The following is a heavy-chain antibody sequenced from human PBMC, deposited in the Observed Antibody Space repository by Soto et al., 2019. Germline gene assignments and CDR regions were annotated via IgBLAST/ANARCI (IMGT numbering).Heavy chain of an antibody. V-gene: IGHV3-43*01. CDR1: GFTFDDYT. J-gene: IGHJ6*02. Sequence: GGSLRLSCAASGFTFDDYTMHWVRQAPGKGLEWVSLSSWDGGSTYYADSVKGRFTISGDNSKISLYLQMNSLRTEDTALYYCAKDMKGARHFGGVIDPYYYYYYGMDVWGQGTTVTVSS. CDR2: SSWDGGST. CDR3: AKDMKGARHFGGVIDPYYYYYYGMDV. D-gene: IGHD3-16*02.